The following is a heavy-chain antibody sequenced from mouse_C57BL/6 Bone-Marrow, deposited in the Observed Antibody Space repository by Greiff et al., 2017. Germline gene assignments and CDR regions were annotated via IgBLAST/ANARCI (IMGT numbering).Heavy chain of an antibody. D-gene: IGHD2-5*01. J-gene: IGHJ3*01. CDR1: GFTFSSYA. CDR2: ISDGGSYT. Sequence: EVMLVESGGGLVKPGGSLKLSCAASGFTFSSYAMSWVRQTPEKRLEWVATISDGGSYTYYPDNVKGRFTISRDNAKNNLYLQMSHLKSEDTAMYYCAREGYYSNYHAYWGQGTLVTVSA. CDR3: AREGYYSNYHAY. V-gene: IGHV5-4*01.